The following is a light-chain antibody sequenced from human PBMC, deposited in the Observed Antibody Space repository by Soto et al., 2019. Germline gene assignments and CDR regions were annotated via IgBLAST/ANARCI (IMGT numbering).Light chain of an antibody. J-gene: IGKJ1*01. CDR2: DAS. Sequence: IVLTQSPGTLSLSPGERATLSCRASQSLSNSFIAWYQQKPGQAPRLLIYDASNRATGIPARFSGSGSGTDFTLTISRLEPEDFAVYYCQFYGDPSKTFGQGTKVDIK. V-gene: IGKV3-20*01. CDR3: QFYGDPSKT. CDR1: QSLSNSF.